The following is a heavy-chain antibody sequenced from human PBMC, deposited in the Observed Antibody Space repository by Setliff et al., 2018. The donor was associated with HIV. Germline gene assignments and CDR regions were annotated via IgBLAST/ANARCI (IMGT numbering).Heavy chain of an antibody. Sequence: LSLTCAIYGGSFSAYYWSWIRQSPEMGLEWIAEISHTGSTKYNPSLGSRVTISLATSKNQFSLSLRSLSAADTAVYYCARDKRYRFPFDSWGQGTLVTVSS. J-gene: IGHJ4*02. V-gene: IGHV4-34*01. CDR3: ARDKRYRFPFDS. D-gene: IGHD2-2*02. CDR2: ISHTGST. CDR1: GGSFSAYY.